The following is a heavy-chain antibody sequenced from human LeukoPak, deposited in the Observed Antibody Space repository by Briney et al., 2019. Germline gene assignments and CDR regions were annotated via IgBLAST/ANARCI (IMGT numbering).Heavy chain of an antibody. Sequence: GASVKVSCKASGYTFTGYYMHWVRQAPGQGLEWMGWINPNSGGTNYAQKFQGRVTMTRDTSISTAYMELSRLRSDDTAVYYCARDVGDSSGSGAWYFGLWGRGTLVTVSS. D-gene: IGHD3-22*01. J-gene: IGHJ2*01. CDR3: ARDVGDSSGSGAWYFGL. CDR2: INPNSGGT. CDR1: GYTFTGYY. V-gene: IGHV1-2*02.